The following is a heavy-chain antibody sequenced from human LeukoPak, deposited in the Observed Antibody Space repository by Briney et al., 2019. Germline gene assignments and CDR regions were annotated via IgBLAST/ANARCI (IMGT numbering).Heavy chain of an antibody. CDR3: ARGLSSGELLQYYFDY. V-gene: IGHV3-33*01. J-gene: IGHJ4*02. D-gene: IGHD3-10*01. Sequence: GGSLRLSCAVSGFTFRTYGMHWVRQAPGKGLEWVAVIWYDGSNKDYVDSVKGRFTISRDNFKNTLYPQMNSLRVEDTAVYYCARGLSSGELLQYYFDYWGQGTLVTVSS. CDR2: IWYDGSNK. CDR1: GFTFRTYG.